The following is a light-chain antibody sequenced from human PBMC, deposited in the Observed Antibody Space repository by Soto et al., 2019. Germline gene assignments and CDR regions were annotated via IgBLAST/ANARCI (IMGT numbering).Light chain of an antibody. CDR3: LQHNSHPFT. J-gene: IGKJ4*01. CDR1: QGIRND. CDR2: AAS. V-gene: IGKV1-17*01. Sequence: DIPMTQSPSSLSASVGDRVTITCRASQGIRNDLTWYQQKLGKAPKRLITAASSLRSGVPSRFSGSGSGTEFTLTISGLQPEDLATYYCLQHNSHPFTFGGGTKVEIE.